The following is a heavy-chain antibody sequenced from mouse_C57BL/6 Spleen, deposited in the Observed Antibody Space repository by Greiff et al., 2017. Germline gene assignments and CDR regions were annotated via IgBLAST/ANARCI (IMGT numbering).Heavy chain of an antibody. CDR3: ATYYRNYDAIDY. D-gene: IGHD2-5*01. J-gene: IGHJ4*01. CDR1: GYSITSGYY. CDR2: IRYDGSN. V-gene: IGHV3-6*01. Sequence: DVQLQQSGPGLVKPSPSLSFSCSATGYSITSGYYQNWTRQLPGNKLEWMGYIRYDGSNNYNPSLKNRISITRDTSKNKFFLKLNSVTTEDTATYYCATYYRNYDAIDYWGQGTSVTVSS.